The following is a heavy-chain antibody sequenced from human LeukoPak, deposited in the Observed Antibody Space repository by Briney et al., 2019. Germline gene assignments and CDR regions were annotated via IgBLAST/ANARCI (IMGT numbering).Heavy chain of an antibody. J-gene: IGHJ4*02. D-gene: IGHD1-14*01. V-gene: IGHV4-59*08. CDR3: ARSPDPHHPGSPFDY. CDR1: GGSMSSYY. CDR2: IYYSGST. Sequence: PSETLSLTCTVSGGSMSSYYWSWLRQPPGKGLEWLGYIYYSGSTNYNPSLKSRVTISVDTSKNQFSLKLSSVTAADTAVYYCARSPDPHHPGSPFDYWGQGTLVTVSS.